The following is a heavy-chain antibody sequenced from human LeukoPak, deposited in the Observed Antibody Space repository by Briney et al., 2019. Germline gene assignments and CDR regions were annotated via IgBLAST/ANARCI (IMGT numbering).Heavy chain of an antibody. D-gene: IGHD4-17*01. J-gene: IGHJ4*02. CDR3: ARDPFMTTGWGIDY. CDR1: GFTFSDYY. CDR2: IDGSGNII. V-gene: IGHV3-11*01. Sequence: GSLRLSCAASGFTFSDYYMSWIRQAPGKGLEWVSYIDGSGNIIYYADSVKGRFTISRDNARNSLYLQMNSLRAEDTAVYYCARDPFMTTGWGIDYWGRGSLVTVSS.